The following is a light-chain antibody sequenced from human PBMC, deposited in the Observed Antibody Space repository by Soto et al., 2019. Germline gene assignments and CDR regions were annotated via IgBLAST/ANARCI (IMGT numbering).Light chain of an antibody. Sequence: EIVLTQSPATLSVSPGDRATLSCRASQSVNSNLAWYHLKPGQAPRLLIYGASTRATGIPARFSGSGSGTEFNLTISSLQSEDFAVYFCQQYDDWLRLTFGGGTKVDIK. CDR2: GAS. CDR3: QQYDDWLRLT. CDR1: QSVNSN. J-gene: IGKJ4*01. V-gene: IGKV3D-15*01.